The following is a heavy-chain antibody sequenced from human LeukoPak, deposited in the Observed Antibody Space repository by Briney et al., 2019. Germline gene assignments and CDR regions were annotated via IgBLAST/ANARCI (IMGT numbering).Heavy chain of an antibody. V-gene: IGHV4-59*11. CDR3: ARDLVTVTKGFDI. J-gene: IGHJ3*02. D-gene: IGHD4-17*01. CDR1: ADSFSSHY. Sequence: SETLSLTCAVSADSFSSHYWTWIRQPPGKGLEGIGYISYIGSTNYNPSRKSRVTTSIDTSKNQFSLKLSSVTAADTAVYYCARDLVTVTKGFDIWGQGTMVSVSS. CDR2: ISYIGST.